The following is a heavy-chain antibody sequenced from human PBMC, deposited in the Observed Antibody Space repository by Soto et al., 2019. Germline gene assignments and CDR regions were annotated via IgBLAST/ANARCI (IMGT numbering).Heavy chain of an antibody. J-gene: IGHJ4*02. V-gene: IGHV1-3*05. CDR2: TNVGNGNT. D-gene: IGHD4-17*01. CDR3: AGADYGDSLTD. CDR1: GSTFSSYT. Sequence: QVQLVQSGAEEKKPGASVKVSCKASGSTFSSYTMHWVRQAPGQSLEWMGWTNVGNGNTKYSQRFQGRVTITRDTCASTVYMGLSSLTSEDTAVYYCAGADYGDSLTDWGQGTLVTVSS.